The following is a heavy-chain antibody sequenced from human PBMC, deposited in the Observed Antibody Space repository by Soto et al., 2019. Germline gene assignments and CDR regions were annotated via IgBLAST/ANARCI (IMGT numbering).Heavy chain of an antibody. CDR2: IFQSGST. CDR1: GGSISRGNW. CDR3: ARDCPPGDCLSY. V-gene: IGHV4-4*02. Sequence: QVQLQESGPGLVKPSGTLSLTCAVSGGSISRGNWWSWVRQPPGKGLEWIGEIFQSGSTNYNPSLQSRVTISVDTSKNQFSLRLSSVTAADTAVYYCARDCPPGDCLSYWGQGTLVTVSS. D-gene: IGHD2-15*01. J-gene: IGHJ4*02.